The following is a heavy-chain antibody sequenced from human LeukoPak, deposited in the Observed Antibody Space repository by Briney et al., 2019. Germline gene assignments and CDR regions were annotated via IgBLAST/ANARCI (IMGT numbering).Heavy chain of an antibody. D-gene: IGHD5-12*01. CDR3: ARQVATKGEWAFDI. V-gene: IGHV4-38-2*02. CDR1: SYSIPIGYY. J-gene: IGHJ3*02. Sequence: SETLSLTCSVSSYSIPIGYYWGWIRQPPGKGLGWIGSINLDGHTYYNSSLKSRATISLDTSKKQFSLKLSSVTAADTAVYYCARQVATKGEWAFDIWGQGTMVTASS. CDR2: INLDGHT.